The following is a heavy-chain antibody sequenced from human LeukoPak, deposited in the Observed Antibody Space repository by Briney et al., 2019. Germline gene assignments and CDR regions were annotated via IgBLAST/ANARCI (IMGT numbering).Heavy chain of an antibody. D-gene: IGHD6-19*01. J-gene: IGHJ4*02. V-gene: IGHV5-51*01. CDR2: ISPGDSDT. CDR3: ARLGSSGWYFDY. CDR1: GYSFISYW. Sequence: GESLKISCKGSGYSFISYWIGWVRQMPGKGLEWMGIISPGDSDTRYSPSLQGQVTISADKSISTAYLQWSSVKASDTAIYYCARLGSSGWYFDYWGQGTLVTVSS.